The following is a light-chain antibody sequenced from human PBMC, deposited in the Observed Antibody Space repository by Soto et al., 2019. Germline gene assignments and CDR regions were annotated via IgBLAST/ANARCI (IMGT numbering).Light chain of an antibody. CDR3: QQYNNWPPWT. CDR2: GAS. V-gene: IGKV3-15*01. Sequence: EIVMTQSPATLSVSPGERATLSCRASQSVKTNLAWYQQKPGQAPRLLIYGASTRATGISARFSGSGSGTEFTLTISGLQSEDFAVYFCQQYNNWPPWTFGQGTKVDI. CDR1: QSVKTN. J-gene: IGKJ1*01.